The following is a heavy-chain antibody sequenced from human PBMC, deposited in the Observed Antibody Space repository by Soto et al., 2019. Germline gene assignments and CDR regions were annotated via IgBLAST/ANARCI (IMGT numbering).Heavy chain of an antibody. J-gene: IGHJ3*02. D-gene: IGHD2-15*01. Sequence: PGGPLRLSFAASGFTFSGYRMHWVRQAPGNGLEWVAVISYDGSNKYYADSVKGRFTISRDNSKNTLYLQMNSLRAEDTAAYYSAKDLSLGYCSGGSCYPLRDAFDIWGQGTMVTVSS. CDR2: ISYDGSNK. CDR3: AKDLSLGYCSGGSCYPLRDAFDI. CDR1: GFTFSGYR. V-gene: IGHV3-30*18.